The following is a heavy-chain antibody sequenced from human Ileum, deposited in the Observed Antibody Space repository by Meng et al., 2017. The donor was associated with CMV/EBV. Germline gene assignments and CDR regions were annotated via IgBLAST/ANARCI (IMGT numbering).Heavy chain of an antibody. CDR3: ARAPFGDWKHPMRY. J-gene: IGHJ4*02. D-gene: IGHD3-10*01. CDR2: IKQDGSEK. CDR1: GFTCSSYW. V-gene: IGHV3-7*01. Sequence: GESLKISCAASGFTCSSYWMSWVRQAPGKGLEWVANIKQDGSEKYYVDSVKGRFTISRDNAKNSLYLQMNSLRAEDTAVYYCARAPFGDWKHPMRYWGQGTLVTVSS.